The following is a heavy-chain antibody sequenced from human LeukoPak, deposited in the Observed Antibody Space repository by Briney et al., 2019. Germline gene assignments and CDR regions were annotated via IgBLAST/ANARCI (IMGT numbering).Heavy chain of an antibody. CDR1: GYTFTGYY. J-gene: IGHJ5*02. Sequence: DSVKLSCKASGYTFTGYYMHWVRQAPGQGLEWIGWINPNSGGTNYAQKFQGRVTMTRDTSISTAYMELSRLRSDDTAVYYCARDRGTTVTTYWFDPWGQGTLVTVSS. CDR2: INPNSGGT. CDR3: ARDRGTTVTTYWFDP. D-gene: IGHD4-17*01. V-gene: IGHV1-2*02.